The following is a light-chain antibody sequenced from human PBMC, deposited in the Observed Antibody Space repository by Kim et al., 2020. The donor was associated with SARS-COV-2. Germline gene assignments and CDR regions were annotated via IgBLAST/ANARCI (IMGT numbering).Light chain of an antibody. CDR1: SLRSYY. V-gene: IGLV3-19*01. CDR2: GRN. Sequence: ALGQTVRITCQGDSLRSYYANWYQQKPGQAPVVVIYGRNNRPSGIPDRFSGSNSGNTASLTITGAQAEDEADYYCNSRDSSGNHLVFGGGTQLTVL. CDR3: NSRDSSGNHLV. J-gene: IGLJ3*02.